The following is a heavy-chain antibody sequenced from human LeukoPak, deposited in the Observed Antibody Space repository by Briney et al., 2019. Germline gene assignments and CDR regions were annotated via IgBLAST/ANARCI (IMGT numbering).Heavy chain of an antibody. J-gene: IGHJ4*02. V-gene: IGHV4-59*01. CDR1: GGSISNYY. CDR2: IYYSGST. CDR3: ARDSLWFGGIDY. D-gene: IGHD3-10*01. Sequence: SETPSLTCTVSGGSISNYYWSWIRQPPGKGLERIGYIYYSGSTNYNPSLKSRVTISVDTSKNQFPLKLSSVTAADTAVYYCARDSLWFGGIDYWGQGTLVTVSS.